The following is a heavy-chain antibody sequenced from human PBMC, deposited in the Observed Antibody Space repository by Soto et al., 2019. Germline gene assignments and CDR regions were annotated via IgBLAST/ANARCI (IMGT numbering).Heavy chain of an antibody. CDR2: INGGSGNT. Sequence: QVQLVQSGAEVKKPGASVKVSCKTSGYTFSNYAIHWVRQAPGQGLEWMGWINGGSGNTEYSQKFQGRVTFTKDTSASTAYMELSSLRSEDTAVYYCANVGRGLSGYDNYYALGVWGQGTTGTGSS. D-gene: IGHD5-12*01. CDR1: GYTFSNYA. J-gene: IGHJ6*02. CDR3: ANVGRGLSGYDNYYALGV. V-gene: IGHV1-3*01.